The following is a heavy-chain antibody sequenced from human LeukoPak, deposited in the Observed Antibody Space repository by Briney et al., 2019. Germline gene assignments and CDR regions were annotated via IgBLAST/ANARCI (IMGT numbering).Heavy chain of an antibody. V-gene: IGHV3-30-3*01. CDR2: ISCDGSNN. D-gene: IGHD6-19*01. J-gene: IGHJ3*02. CDR1: GFTFSSYA. CDR3: ARANVRSSGWLDAFDI. Sequence: GRSLRLSCAASGFTFSSYAMHWVRQAPGKGRGWVAVISCDGSNNYYADSVKGRFTISRDNSKNPLCLQLNSLSAEDTAVYYCARANVRSSGWLDAFDIWGQGTMVTVSS.